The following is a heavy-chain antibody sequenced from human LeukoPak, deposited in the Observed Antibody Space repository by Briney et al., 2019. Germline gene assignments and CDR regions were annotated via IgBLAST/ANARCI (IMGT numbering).Heavy chain of an antibody. Sequence: ASVKVSCKASGYTFTSYYMHWVRQAPGQGLEWMGWINPNSGGTNYAQKFQGWVTMTRDTSISTAYMELSRLRSDDTAVYYCARVAEGAVAGTAAFDIWGQGTMVTVSS. CDR1: GYTFTSYY. CDR2: INPNSGGT. CDR3: ARVAEGAVAGTAAFDI. V-gene: IGHV1-2*04. D-gene: IGHD6-19*01. J-gene: IGHJ3*02.